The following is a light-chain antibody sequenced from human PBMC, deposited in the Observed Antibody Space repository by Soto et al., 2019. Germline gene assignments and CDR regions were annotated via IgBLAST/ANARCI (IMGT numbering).Light chain of an antibody. CDR2: GAS. CDR3: QQYNNWPPLT. J-gene: IGKJ4*01. CDR1: QSVSSN. V-gene: IGKV3-15*01. Sequence: EIVMTQSPATLSGSPLERSTLSCRASQSVSSNLAWYQQKPGQAPRLLIYGASTRATGIPARFSGSGSGTEFTLTISSLQSEDFAVYYCQQYNNWPPLTFGGGTKVDIK.